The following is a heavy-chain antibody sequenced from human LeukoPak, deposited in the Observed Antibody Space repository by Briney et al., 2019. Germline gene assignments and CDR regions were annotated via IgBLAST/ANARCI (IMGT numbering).Heavy chain of an antibody. V-gene: IGHV3-23*01. CDR2: ISGSGVYT. CDR3: AKDRDGYGPYYFDH. J-gene: IGHJ4*02. D-gene: IGHD5-18*01. Sequence: PGGSLRLSCAASGFTFSSYAMTWVRQAPGKGLEWVSGISGSGVYTSYADSVKGRFTISRDNSMNTVYLQMNSLRAEDTALYYCAKDRDGYGPYYFDHWGQGTLVTVSS. CDR1: GFTFSSYA.